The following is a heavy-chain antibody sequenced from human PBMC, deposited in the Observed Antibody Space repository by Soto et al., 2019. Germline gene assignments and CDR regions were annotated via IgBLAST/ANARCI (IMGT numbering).Heavy chain of an antibody. CDR2: IPGSSTST. CDR3: AKIGDRSSLSLPLVLLDH. J-gene: IGHJ4*02. Sequence: GGSLRLSCAASGFTFSSYAMSWVRQSPGKGLEWVSAIPGSSTSTYYAGSVKGRFTISRDNSKNTLYLQMNSLRVEDTAVYYCAKIGDRSSLSLPLVLLDHWGQGALVTVSS. V-gene: IGHV3-23*01. D-gene: IGHD2-21*01. CDR1: GFTFSSYA.